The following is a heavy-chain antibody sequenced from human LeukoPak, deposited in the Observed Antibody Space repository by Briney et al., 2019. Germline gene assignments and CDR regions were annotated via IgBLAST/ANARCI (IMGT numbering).Heavy chain of an antibody. D-gene: IGHD2-2*01. J-gene: IGHJ6*03. CDR1: GFTFSFYG. CDR3: AKDPLAQDIVVVPAARRYLRYYYMDV. V-gene: IGHV3-30*02. CDR2: IRFDGSNK. Sequence: GGSLRLSCAASGFTFSFYGMHWVRQAPGKGLEWVAFIRFDGSNKYYADSVKGRFTISRDNSKNTLYLQMNSLRAEDTAVYYCAKDPLAQDIVVVPAARRYLRYYYMDVWGKGTTVTISS.